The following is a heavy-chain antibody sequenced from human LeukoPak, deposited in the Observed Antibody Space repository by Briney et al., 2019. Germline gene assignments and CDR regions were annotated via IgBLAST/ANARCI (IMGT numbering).Heavy chain of an antibody. J-gene: IGHJ4*02. V-gene: IGHV3-48*02. Sequence: GGSLRLSCAASGFTFSSYSMNWVRQAPGKGLEWVSHITASGTAMFYADSVKGRFTISRDNAKNSLYLQMNSPRDEDTAVYYCASSGSYRFDYWGQGTLVTVSS. D-gene: IGHD1-26*01. CDR3: ASSGSYRFDY. CDR1: GFTFSSYS. CDR2: ITASGTAM.